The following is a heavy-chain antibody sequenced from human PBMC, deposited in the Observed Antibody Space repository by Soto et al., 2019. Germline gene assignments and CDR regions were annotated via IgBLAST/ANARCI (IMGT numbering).Heavy chain of an antibody. V-gene: IGHV3-7*01. CDR3: AREGDCSGGSCYSGLHS. J-gene: IGHJ5*02. Sequence: EVQLVESGGGLVQPGESLRLSCAASGFTFSNFWMSWVRQAPGKGLEWVANIKHDGGETYYVDSVKGRFTISRDNAENXXYLQMYSLRAEDKGVYYCAREGDCSGGSCYSGLHSWGQGTLVTVSS. CDR2: IKHDGGET. CDR1: GFTFSNFW. D-gene: IGHD2-15*01.